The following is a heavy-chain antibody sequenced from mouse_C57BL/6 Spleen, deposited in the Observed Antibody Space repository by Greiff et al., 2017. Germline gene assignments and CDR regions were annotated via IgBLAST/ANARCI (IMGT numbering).Heavy chain of an antibody. CDR3: AREPLYFDY. CDR2: ISYDGSN. Sequence: EVQLQESGPGLVKPSQSLSLTCSVTGYSITSGYYWNWIRQFPGNKLEWMGYISYDGSNNYNPSLKNRISITRDTSKNQFFLKLNSVTTEDTATYYCAREPLYFDYGGQGTTLTVSS. J-gene: IGHJ2*01. CDR1: GYSITSGYY. V-gene: IGHV3-6*01.